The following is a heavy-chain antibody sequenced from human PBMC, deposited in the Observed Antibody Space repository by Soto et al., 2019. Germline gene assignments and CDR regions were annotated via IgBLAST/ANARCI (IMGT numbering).Heavy chain of an antibody. J-gene: IGHJ4*02. CDR2: INPSGGST. D-gene: IGHD3-22*01. V-gene: IGHV1-46*03. CDR1: GYTFTSYY. CDR3: ARDLEYDPKSITMIVVADY. Sequence: ASVKVSCKASGYTFTSYYMHWVRQAPGQGLEWMGIINPSGGSTSYAQKFQGRVTMTRDTSTSTVYMELSSLRSEDTAVYYCARDLEYDPKSITMIVVADYWGQGTLVTVSS.